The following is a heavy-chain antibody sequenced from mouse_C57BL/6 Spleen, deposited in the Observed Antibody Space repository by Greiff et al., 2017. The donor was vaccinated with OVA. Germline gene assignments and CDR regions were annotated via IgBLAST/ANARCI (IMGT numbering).Heavy chain of an antibody. Sequence: EVQGVESGGGLVQPGGSLKLSCAASGFTFSDYYMYWVRQTPEKRLEWVAYISNGGGSTYYPDTVKGRFTISRDNAKNTLYLQMSRLKSEDTAMYYCARYSFAYWGQGTLVTVSA. CDR2: ISNGGGST. J-gene: IGHJ3*01. CDR3: ARYSFAY. D-gene: IGHD2-12*01. V-gene: IGHV5-12*01. CDR1: GFTFSDYY.